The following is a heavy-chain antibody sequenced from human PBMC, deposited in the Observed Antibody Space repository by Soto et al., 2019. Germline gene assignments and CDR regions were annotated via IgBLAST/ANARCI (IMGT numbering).Heavy chain of an antibody. CDR2: IYTSGST. CDR3: ARACRSPRCSAYHYYYGMDV. CDR1: GGSISSYY. V-gene: IGHV4-4*07. J-gene: IGHJ6*02. Sequence: PSETLSLTCTVSGGSISSYYWNWIRQPAGKGLEWLGRIYTSGSTNYNPSLKSRVTMSVDTSKNQFSLKLSPVTAADTAVYYCARACRSPRCSAYHYYYGMDVWGPGTTVTVSS. D-gene: IGHD2-2*01.